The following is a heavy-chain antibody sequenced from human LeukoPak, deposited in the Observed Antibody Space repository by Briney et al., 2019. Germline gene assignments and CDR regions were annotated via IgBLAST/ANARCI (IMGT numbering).Heavy chain of an antibody. CDR1: GYIFTSYY. Sequence: ASVKVSCKAFGYIFTSYYVHWVRQVPGQGLEWMGIINPSGGTNYAQKFQGRVTMTRDTSTSTVYMELSSLRSEDTAVYYCARGTPGYSSVWGQGTLVTVSS. CDR2: INPSGGT. J-gene: IGHJ4*02. CDR3: ARGTPGYSSV. V-gene: IGHV1-46*01. D-gene: IGHD6-19*01.